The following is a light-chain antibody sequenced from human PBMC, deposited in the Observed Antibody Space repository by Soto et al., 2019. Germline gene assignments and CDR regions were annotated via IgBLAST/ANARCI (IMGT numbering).Light chain of an antibody. CDR1: SSDVGGYNY. J-gene: IGLJ2*01. Sequence: QSALTQPASVSGSPGQSITISCTGTSSDVGGYNYVSWYQQHPGKAPKLMIYDVSNRPSGVSNRFSGSKSGNTASLTISGLQAEDESDYYCSSYTSSSAPHVVFGGGTKLTVL. CDR3: SSYTSSSAPHVV. V-gene: IGLV2-14*03. CDR2: DVS.